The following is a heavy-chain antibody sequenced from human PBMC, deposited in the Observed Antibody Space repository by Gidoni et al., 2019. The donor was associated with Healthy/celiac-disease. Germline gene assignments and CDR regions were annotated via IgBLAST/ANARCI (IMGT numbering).Heavy chain of an antibody. CDR1: GFTFSSYG. D-gene: IGHD1-1*01. J-gene: IGHJ4*02. V-gene: IGHV3-33*01. Sequence: QVQLVESGGGVVQPGRSLRLSCAASGFTFSSYGMHWVRQAPGKGLEWVAVIWYDGSNKYYADSVKGRFTISRDNSKNTLYLQMNSLRAEDTAVYYCARDEAQGVGVRVLDYWGQGTLVTVSS. CDR2: IWYDGSNK. CDR3: ARDEAQGVGVRVLDY.